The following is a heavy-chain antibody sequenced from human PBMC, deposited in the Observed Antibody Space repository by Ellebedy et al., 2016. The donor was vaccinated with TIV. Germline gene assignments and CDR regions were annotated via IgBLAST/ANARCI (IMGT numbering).Heavy chain of an antibody. J-gene: IGHJ4*02. V-gene: IGHV1-18*01. CDR3: ARANQQGVVVVGPAPNFDF. CDR1: GYTFSNYG. Sequence: ASVKVSCKASGYTFSNYGVSWVRQAPGKGLEWMGWISAFNGKKNYAQKFQDRVTMTTDTSTNTAYMELRSLRSDDTAVYYCARANQQGVVVVGPAPNFDFWGQGTLVTVSS. CDR2: ISAFNGKK. D-gene: IGHD2-15*01.